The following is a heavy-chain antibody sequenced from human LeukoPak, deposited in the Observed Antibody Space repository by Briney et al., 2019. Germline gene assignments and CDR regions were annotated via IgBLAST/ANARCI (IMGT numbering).Heavy chain of an antibody. Sequence: PSETLSLTCTVSGGSISSYYWSWIRQPPGKGLEWIGYIYYSGSTNYNPSLKSRVTISVDTSKNQFSLKLSSVTAADTAVYYCASWPDSSGFDYWGQGTLVTVSS. CDR3: ASWPDSSGFDY. D-gene: IGHD3-22*01. CDR1: GGSISSYY. V-gene: IGHV4-59*01. CDR2: IYYSGST. J-gene: IGHJ4*02.